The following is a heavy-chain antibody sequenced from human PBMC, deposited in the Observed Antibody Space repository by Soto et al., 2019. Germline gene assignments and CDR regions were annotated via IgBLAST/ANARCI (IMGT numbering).Heavy chain of an antibody. CDR1: GYTFSSYG. V-gene: IGHV1-18*01. CDR3: ARDAISYYYGSGSYL. J-gene: IGHJ4*02. D-gene: IGHD3-10*01. CDR2: ISAYNGNT. Sequence: ASVKVSCKASGYTFSSYGFSWVRQAPGQGLEWMGWISAYNGNTNYAQKLQGRVTMTTDTSTSTAYMELRSLRSDDTAVYYCARDAISYYYGSGSYLWGQGTLVTVSS.